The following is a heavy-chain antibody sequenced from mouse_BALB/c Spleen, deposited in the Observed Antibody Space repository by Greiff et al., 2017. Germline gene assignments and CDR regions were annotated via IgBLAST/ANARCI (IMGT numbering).Heavy chain of an antibody. V-gene: IGHV3-2*02. J-gene: IGHJ4*01. CDR2: ISYSGST. CDR3: ARRLLPYAMDY. D-gene: IGHD2-13*01. CDR1: GYSITSYYA. Sequence: EVQLQQSGPGLVKPSQSLSLTCTVTGYSITSYYAWYWIRQLPGNQLEWMGYISYSGSTSYNQSLKSRITITRDTSKNQFFLQLNSVTTEDTATYYCARRLLPYAMDYWGQGTSVTVSS.